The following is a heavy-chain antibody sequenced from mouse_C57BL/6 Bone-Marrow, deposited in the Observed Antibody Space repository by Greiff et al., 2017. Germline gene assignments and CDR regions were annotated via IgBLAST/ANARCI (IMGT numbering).Heavy chain of an antibody. J-gene: IGHJ2*01. CDR1: GYTFTDHT. Sequence: VQLQQSDAELVKPGASVKISCKVSGYTFTDHTIHWMKQRPEQGLEWIGYIYPRDGSTKYNEKFKGKATLTVDTSSSTAYMELHSLTSEDSAVYFCARYGSTVVASDYFDYWGQGTTLTVSS. D-gene: IGHD1-1*01. V-gene: IGHV1-78*01. CDR3: ARYGSTVVASDYFDY. CDR2: IYPRDGST.